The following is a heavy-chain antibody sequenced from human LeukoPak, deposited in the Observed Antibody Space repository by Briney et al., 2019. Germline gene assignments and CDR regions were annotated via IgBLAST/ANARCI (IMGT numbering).Heavy chain of an antibody. J-gene: IGHJ4*02. D-gene: IGHD6-13*01. CDR1: GGSISTYY. Sequence: PSETLSLTCTVSGGSISTYYWSWIRQPPGKGLEWIGYIYYSGITNYDPSLKSRATISVDTSKNQFSLKLNSVTAADTAVYYCAKRGSNTWSDFDYWGQGTLVTVSS. CDR2: IYYSGIT. V-gene: IGHV4-59*08. CDR3: AKRGSNTWSDFDY.